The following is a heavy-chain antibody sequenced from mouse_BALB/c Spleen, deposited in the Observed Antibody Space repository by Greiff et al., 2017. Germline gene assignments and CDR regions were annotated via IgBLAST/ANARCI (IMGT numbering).Heavy chain of an antibody. D-gene: IGHD1-1*01. CDR3: ANLLPYAMDY. Sequence: EVKLEESGPGLVKPSQSLSLTCSVTGYSITSGYYWNWIRQFPGNKLEWMGYISYDGSNNYNPSLKNRISITRDTSKNQFFLKLNSVTTEDTATYYCANLLPYAMDYWGQGTSVTVSS. V-gene: IGHV3-6*02. CDR2: ISYDGSN. CDR1: GYSITSGYY. J-gene: IGHJ4*01.